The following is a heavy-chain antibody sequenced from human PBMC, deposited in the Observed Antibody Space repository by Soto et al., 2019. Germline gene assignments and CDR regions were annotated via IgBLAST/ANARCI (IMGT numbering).Heavy chain of an antibody. CDR2: IIPLFCTA. Sequence: QVQLVQSGAEVKKPGSSVKVSCKASGGTFRSYSINWVRQAPGQGLEWLGEIIPLFCTANYAQKFQGRVTITADESTSTAYMELSSLRSEDTAVYYCARDGGRHSGGIDYWGQGTLVTVSS. CDR3: ARDGGRHSGGIDY. J-gene: IGHJ4*02. V-gene: IGHV1-69*01. CDR1: GGTFRSYS. D-gene: IGHD1-26*01.